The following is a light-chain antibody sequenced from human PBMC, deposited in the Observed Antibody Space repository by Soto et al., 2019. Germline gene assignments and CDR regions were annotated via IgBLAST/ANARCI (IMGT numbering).Light chain of an antibody. Sequence: EIVLTQVSLSLPVTPGEPASISCRSSQSLLHTNGYNYLDWYLQKPGQSPQLLIYLGSYRASGVTDRCSGSGSGTDFTLKSSRVEAEDVGIYCCMQALQCPVTFGGGTKVEIK. CDR3: MQALQCPVT. CDR1: QSLLHTNGYNY. V-gene: IGKV2-28*01. J-gene: IGKJ4*01. CDR2: LGS.